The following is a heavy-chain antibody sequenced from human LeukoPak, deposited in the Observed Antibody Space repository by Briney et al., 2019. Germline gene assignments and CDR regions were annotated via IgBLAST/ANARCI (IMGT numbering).Heavy chain of an antibody. D-gene: IGHD6-19*01. CDR1: VFTFSNAW. Sequence: GVSLRLSCAPSVFTFSNAWMRWVHQAPAKGLEWVGRIKSKTDGGTTDYAAPVTGRFTISRDESKNTLYLQMNSLKTEDTAVYYCTTGFASGWYPGGDYWGQGTLVTVSS. CDR3: TTGFASGWYPGGDY. V-gene: IGHV3-15*01. J-gene: IGHJ4*02. CDR2: IKSKTDGGTT.